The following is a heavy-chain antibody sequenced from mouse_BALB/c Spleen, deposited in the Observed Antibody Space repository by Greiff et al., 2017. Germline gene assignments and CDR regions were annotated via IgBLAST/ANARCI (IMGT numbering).Heavy chain of an antibody. D-gene: IGHD1-1*01. J-gene: IGHJ1*01. V-gene: IGHV1-9*01. Sequence: QVQLKQSGSELMKPGASVKISCKATGYTFSSYWIEWVKQRPGHGLEWIGEILPGSGSTNYNEKFKGKATFTADTSSNTAYMQLSSLTSEDSAVYYCARHYGSSYGWYFDVWGAGTTVTVSS. CDR3: ARHYGSSYGWYFDV. CDR1: GYTFSSYW. CDR2: ILPGSGST.